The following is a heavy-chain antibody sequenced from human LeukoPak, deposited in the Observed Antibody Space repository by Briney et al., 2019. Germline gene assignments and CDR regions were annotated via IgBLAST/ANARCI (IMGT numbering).Heavy chain of an antibody. CDR1: GSTSSSYS. CDR2: IGSSGTYI. Sequence: GGSLRLSCAASGSTSSSYSMNWVRQAPGKGLEWVSSIGSSGTYIYYADSVKGRFTISRDNAKNSLYLQMNSLKTEDTAVYYCVYYYGSESTNTNYYYYYMDVWGKGTTVTISS. D-gene: IGHD3-10*01. V-gene: IGHV3-21*03. CDR3: VYYYGSESTNTNYYYYYMDV. J-gene: IGHJ6*03.